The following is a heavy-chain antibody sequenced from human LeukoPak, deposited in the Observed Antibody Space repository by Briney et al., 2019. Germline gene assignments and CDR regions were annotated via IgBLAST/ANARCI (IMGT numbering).Heavy chain of an antibody. CDR2: ISYDGSNK. CDR1: GFTFSTYA. CDR3: ARDSWIPGATSYYYYYYMDV. D-gene: IGHD2-2*01. Sequence: GGSLRLSCAASGFTFSTYAMHWVRQAPGKGLEWVAVISYDGSNKYYADSVKGRFTISRDNSKSTLYLQMNSLRGEDTAVYYCARDSWIPGATSYYYYYYMDVWGKGTTVTVSS. J-gene: IGHJ6*03. V-gene: IGHV3-30*04.